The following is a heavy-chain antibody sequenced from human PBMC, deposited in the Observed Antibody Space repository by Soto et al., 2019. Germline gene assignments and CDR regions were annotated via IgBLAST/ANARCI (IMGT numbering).Heavy chain of an antibody. D-gene: IGHD3-10*01. CDR1: GYTFTSYG. CDR2: ISAYSGNT. V-gene: IGHV1-18*01. CDR3: AFASHGSGSYDY. J-gene: IGHJ4*02. Sequence: GASVKVSCKASGYTFTSYGINWVRQAPGQGLEWMGWISAYSGNTNYAQKLQGRVTMTTDTSTSTAYMELRSLRSDDTAVYYCAFASHGSGSYDYWGQGTLVTVSS.